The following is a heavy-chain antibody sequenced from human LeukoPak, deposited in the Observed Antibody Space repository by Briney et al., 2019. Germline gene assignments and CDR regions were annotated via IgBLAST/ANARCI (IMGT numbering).Heavy chain of an antibody. Sequence: PGGSLRLSCVASGFIFSTYAMSWVRQAPGKGLEWVANIKQDGSEKYYVDSVKGRFTISRDNAKNSLYLQMNSLRAEDTAVYYCAREGSSADFDYWGQGTLVTVSS. V-gene: IGHV3-7*01. D-gene: IGHD6-13*01. CDR2: IKQDGSEK. CDR3: AREGSSADFDY. CDR1: GFIFSTYA. J-gene: IGHJ4*02.